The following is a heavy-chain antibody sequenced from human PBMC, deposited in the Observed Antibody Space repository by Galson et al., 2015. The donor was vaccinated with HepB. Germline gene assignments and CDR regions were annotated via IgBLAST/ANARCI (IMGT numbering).Heavy chain of an antibody. CDR1: GGSITSGSYY. D-gene: IGHD4-17*01. CDR2: IFPSGGT. Sequence: TLSLTCTVSGGSITSGSYYWSWIRQPAGEGLEWIGRIFPSGGTKYSPSLKSRVTMSIDTSRNQFSLRLTSVTAADTAVYYCARDGLHDYGDYYYYYYMGVWGKGTTVTVSS. V-gene: IGHV4-61*02. J-gene: IGHJ6*03. CDR3: ARDGLHDYGDYYYYYYMGV.